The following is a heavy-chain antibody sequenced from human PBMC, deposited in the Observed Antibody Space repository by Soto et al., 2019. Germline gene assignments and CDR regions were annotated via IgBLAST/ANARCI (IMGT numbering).Heavy chain of an antibody. J-gene: IGHJ4*02. Sequence: EVQLVESGGGLIQPGGSLRLSCAASGFSFSSSWMHWVRQAPGKGLVWVSRTNSDGSTTNYADSVKGRFTISRDNAKNTLYLQMNSRRAEDTAVYYCARGPTGWSGYDYWGQGTLVTVSS. CDR2: TNSDGSTT. CDR3: ARGPTGWSGYDY. CDR1: GFSFSSSW. V-gene: IGHV3-74*02. D-gene: IGHD6-19*01.